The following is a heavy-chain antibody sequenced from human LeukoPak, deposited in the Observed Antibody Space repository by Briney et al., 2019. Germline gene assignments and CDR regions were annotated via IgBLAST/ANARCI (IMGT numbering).Heavy chain of an antibody. D-gene: IGHD3-16*01. CDR1: GGTFSSYA. V-gene: IGHV1-69*04. CDR3: ARGRDRGAHGGLSSAFDI. CDR2: IIPIFGIA. Sequence: ASVKVSCKASGGTFSSYAISWVRQAPGQGLEWMGRIIPIFGIANYAQKFQGRVTITADKSTSTAYMELSSLRSEDTAVYYCARGRDRGAHGGLSSAFDIWAQGKMVTF. J-gene: IGHJ3*02.